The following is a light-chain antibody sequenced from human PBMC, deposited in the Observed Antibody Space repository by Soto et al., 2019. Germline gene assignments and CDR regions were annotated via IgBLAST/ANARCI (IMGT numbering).Light chain of an antibody. Sequence: EIVLTHSPGTLSLSPLERDTLXFMASQSVSSSFLAWYQQKPGQAPRLLIYDAFNRATDIPARFSGSGSGTDFTLTVSSLEPEDFAVYYCQQRYNWPPITFGQGTRLEIK. CDR1: QSVSSSF. J-gene: IGKJ5*01. CDR3: QQRYNWPPIT. V-gene: IGKV3-11*01. CDR2: DAF.